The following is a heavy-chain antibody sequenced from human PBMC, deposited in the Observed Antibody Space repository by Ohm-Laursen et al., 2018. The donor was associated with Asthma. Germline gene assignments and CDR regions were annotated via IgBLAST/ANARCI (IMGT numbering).Heavy chain of an antibody. D-gene: IGHD5-12*01. V-gene: IGHV4-59*01. Sequence: SETLSLTCTVSGGSISSYYWSWIRQPPGKGLEWIGYIYYSGSTNYNPSLKSRVTISVDTSKNQFSLKLSSVTAADTAVYYCARAPPPYSGYDYRYYYGMDVWGQGTTVTVSS. CDR2: IYYSGST. CDR3: ARAPPPYSGYDYRYYYGMDV. J-gene: IGHJ6*02. CDR1: GGSISSYY.